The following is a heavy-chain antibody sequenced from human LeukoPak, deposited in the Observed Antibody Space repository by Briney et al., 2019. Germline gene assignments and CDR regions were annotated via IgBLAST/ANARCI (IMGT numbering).Heavy chain of an antibody. CDR3: ARLHHVNSGTFSQH. J-gene: IGHJ1*01. CDR2: ISYSGST. CDR1: GGSISTYF. V-gene: IGHV4-59*08. D-gene: IGHD2/OR15-2a*01. Sequence: PSETLSLTCTVSGGSISTYFWNWIRQPPGKGLEWIGYISYSGSTHYNPSLESRVTMSVDTSKNQFSLDLTSVTAADTAVYYCARLHHVNSGTFSQHWGQGTLVTVSS.